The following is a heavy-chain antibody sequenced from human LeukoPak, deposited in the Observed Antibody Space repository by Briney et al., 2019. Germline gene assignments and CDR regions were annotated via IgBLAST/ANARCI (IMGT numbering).Heavy chain of an antibody. Sequence: GGSLRLSCAASGFTFSSYAMHWVRQAPGKGLEWVAVISDDGSNKYYADSVKGRFTISRDNSKNTLYLQMNSLRAEDTAVYYCARVARAYHWNYGPTDYWGQGTLVTVSS. D-gene: IGHD1-7*01. J-gene: IGHJ4*02. V-gene: IGHV3-30-3*01. CDR3: ARVARAYHWNYGPTDY. CDR1: GFTFSSYA. CDR2: ISDDGSNK.